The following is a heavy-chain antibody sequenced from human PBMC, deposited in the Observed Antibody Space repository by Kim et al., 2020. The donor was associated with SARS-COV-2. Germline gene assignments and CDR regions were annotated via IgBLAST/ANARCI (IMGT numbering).Heavy chain of an antibody. CDR3: ARDYVVAPLGY. CDR2: IYSGGST. J-gene: IGHJ4*02. D-gene: IGHD2-15*01. V-gene: IGHV3-53*01. CDR1: GFTVSSNY. Sequence: GGSLRLSCAASGFTVSSNYMSWVRQAPGKGLEWVSVIYSGGSTYYADSVKGRFTISRDNSKNTLYLQMNSLRAEDTAVYYCARDYVVAPLGYWGQGTLVTVSS.